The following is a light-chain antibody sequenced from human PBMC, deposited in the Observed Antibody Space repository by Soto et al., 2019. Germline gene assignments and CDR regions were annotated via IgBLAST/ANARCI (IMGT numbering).Light chain of an antibody. CDR3: QQYDSYPLT. V-gene: IGKV1-5*03. Sequence: DIQLTQSPSSLSASVGDRVTITCRASRSISNSLAWYQQRPGKAPKHLIYQGSTLQREVSSRFSGSGSGTEFTLTISSLQPDDFATYYCQQYDSYPLTFGGGTREDIK. J-gene: IGKJ4*01. CDR1: RSISNS. CDR2: QGS.